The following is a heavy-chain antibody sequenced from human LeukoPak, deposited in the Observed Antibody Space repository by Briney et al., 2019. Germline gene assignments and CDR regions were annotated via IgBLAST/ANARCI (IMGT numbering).Heavy chain of an antibody. CDR3: ATTYPDTIAAAGTPPYYYYGMDV. D-gene: IGHD6-13*01. CDR2: ISYDGSNK. CDR1: GFTFSSYA. Sequence: GGSLRLSCAASGFTFSSYAMHWVRQAPGKGLEWVAVISYDGSNKYYADSVKGRFTISRDNSKNTLYLQMNSLRAEDTALYYCATTYPDTIAAAGTPPYYYYGMDVWGQGTTVTVSS. J-gene: IGHJ6*02. V-gene: IGHV3-30-3*01.